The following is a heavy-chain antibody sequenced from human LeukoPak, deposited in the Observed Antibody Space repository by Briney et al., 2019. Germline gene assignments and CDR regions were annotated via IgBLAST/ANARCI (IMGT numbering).Heavy chain of an antibody. V-gene: IGHV4-59*11. D-gene: IGHD3-3*01. CDR1: GGSFSSHY. J-gene: IGHJ3*02. CDR2: IYYSGST. Sequence: PSETLSLTCTVSGGSFSSHYWSWIRQPPGKGLEWIGYIYYSGSTNYNPSLKSRVTISVDTSKNQFSLKLSSVTAADTAVYYCARVGSYYDFWSGYRPIDAFDIWGQGTMVTVSS. CDR3: ARVGSYYDFWSGYRPIDAFDI.